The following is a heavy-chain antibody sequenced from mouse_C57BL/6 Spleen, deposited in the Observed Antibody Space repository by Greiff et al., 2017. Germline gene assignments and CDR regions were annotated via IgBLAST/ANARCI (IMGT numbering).Heavy chain of an antibody. J-gene: IGHJ1*03. CDR1: GFPFTDSY. Sequence: DVPLVESGGGLVQPGGSLSLSCAASGFPFTDSYMSWVRQPPGKALEWLGFIRHTANGYTTEYSASVKGRFTISRDNSPSSIYLQMNALRAEDSAAYYCARYREGLLRPDWYFDVWGTGTTVTVSS. CDR2: IRHTANGYTT. D-gene: IGHD1-1*01. CDR3: ARYREGLLRPDWYFDV. V-gene: IGHV7-3*01.